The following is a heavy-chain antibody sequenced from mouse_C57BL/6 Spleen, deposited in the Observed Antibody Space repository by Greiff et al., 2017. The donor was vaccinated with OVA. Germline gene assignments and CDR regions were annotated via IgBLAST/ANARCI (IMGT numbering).Heavy chain of an antibody. CDR3: ASGDYLSAMDY. V-gene: IGHV1-69*01. CDR1: GYTFTSYW. Sequence: QVQLQQPGAELVMPGASVKLSCKASGYTFTSYWMHWVKQRPGQGLEWIGEIDTSDSYTNYNQKFKGKSTLTVDKSSSTAYMQLSSLTSEDSAVYYCASGDYLSAMDYWGQGTSVTVSS. D-gene: IGHD2-4*01. J-gene: IGHJ4*01. CDR2: IDTSDSYT.